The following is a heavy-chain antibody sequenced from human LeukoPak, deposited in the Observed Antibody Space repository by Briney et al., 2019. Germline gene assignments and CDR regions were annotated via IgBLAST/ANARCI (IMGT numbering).Heavy chain of an antibody. CDR3: ARGIAAAGMFWFDP. J-gene: IGHJ5*02. V-gene: IGHV4-4*07. CDR1: GGSISSYY. D-gene: IGHD6-13*01. Sequence: SETLSLTCTVSGGSISSYYWSWIRQPAGKGLEWIGRIYTNGSTNYNPSLKSRVTMSVDTSKNQFSLKLSSVTAADTAVYYCARGIAAAGMFWFDPWGQGTLVTVSS. CDR2: IYTNGST.